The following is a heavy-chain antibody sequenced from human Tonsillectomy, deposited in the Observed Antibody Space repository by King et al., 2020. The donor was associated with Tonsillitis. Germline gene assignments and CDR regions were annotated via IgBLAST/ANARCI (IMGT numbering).Heavy chain of an antibody. J-gene: IGHJ4*02. CDR2: ISSISSYT. Sequence: VQLVESGGGLVKPGGSLRLSCAASGFTVSDYYMSWIRQAPGKGLEWISYISSISSYTNYADSVKGRFTVSRDNARNSLYLQMNSLRAEDTAVYYCARWEPDTAMVTDYWGQGTLVTVSS. CDR1: GFTVSDYY. V-gene: IGHV3-11*05. D-gene: IGHD5-18*01. CDR3: ARWEPDTAMVTDY.